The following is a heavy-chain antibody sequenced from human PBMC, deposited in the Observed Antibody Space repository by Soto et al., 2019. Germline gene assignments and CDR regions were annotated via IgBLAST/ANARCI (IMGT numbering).Heavy chain of an antibody. Sequence: EPRSLTWNVAGASTSRLHCVWIRKSAGKGLEWIGRIYATGTTDHNPSLKSRVMMSVDTSKKQFSLKLRSVTAADTAVYYCVRDRTKTLRDWFAPWGHG. D-gene: IGHD1-1*01. V-gene: IGHV4-4*07. CDR3: VRDRTKTLRDWFAP. CDR2: IYATGTT. CDR1: GASTSRLH. J-gene: IGHJ5*02.